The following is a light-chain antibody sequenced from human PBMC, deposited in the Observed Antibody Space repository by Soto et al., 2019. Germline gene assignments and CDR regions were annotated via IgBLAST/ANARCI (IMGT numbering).Light chain of an antibody. J-gene: IGKJ4*01. CDR2: GAS. V-gene: IGKV3D-15*01. Sequence: EIVMTQSPVTRSVSPGERATLSCRASQSVSDNLAWYQQKPGQAPRLLIYGASTRATGIPARFSGSGSGTEFNLTISSLQSEDFAVYYCQQYNNWPLTFGGGTKVDIK. CDR1: QSVSDN. CDR3: QQYNNWPLT.